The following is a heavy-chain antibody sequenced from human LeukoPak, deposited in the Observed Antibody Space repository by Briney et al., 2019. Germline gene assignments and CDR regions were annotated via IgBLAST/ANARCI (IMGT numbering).Heavy chain of an antibody. D-gene: IGHD2-2*01. J-gene: IGHJ4*02. Sequence: GGSLRLFCAASGFTFSSYSMNWVRQAPGKGLEWVSYISSSSSTIYYADSVKGRFTISRDNAKNSLYLQMNSLRDEDTAVYYCARGPSIVVVPAASDVDYWGQGTLVTVSS. V-gene: IGHV3-48*02. CDR3: ARGPSIVVVPAASDVDY. CDR1: GFTFSSYS. CDR2: ISSSSSTI.